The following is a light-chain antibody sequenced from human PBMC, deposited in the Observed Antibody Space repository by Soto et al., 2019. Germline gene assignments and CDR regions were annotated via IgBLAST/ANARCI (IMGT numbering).Light chain of an antibody. CDR2: EVS. Sequence: QSALTQPASVSGSPGQSIIISCTGTSSDVGGYNYVSWYQQHPGKAPKLMIYEVSNRPSGVSNRFSGSKSGNTDTLTISGLQAEDEADYYCSSYTSSSTQVFRTGTKLTVL. CDR1: SSDVGGYNY. J-gene: IGLJ1*01. CDR3: SSYTSSSTQV. V-gene: IGLV2-14*01.